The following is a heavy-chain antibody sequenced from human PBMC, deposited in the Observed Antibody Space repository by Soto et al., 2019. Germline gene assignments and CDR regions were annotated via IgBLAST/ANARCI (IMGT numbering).Heavy chain of an antibody. CDR1: GVTFSSYA. CDR2: ISGGGDKT. V-gene: IGHV3-23*01. J-gene: IGHJ4*02. D-gene: IGHD1-26*01. CDR3: ARSPSHYNYFDD. Sequence: EVQLLESGGGWVQPGGSLRLSCEASGVTFSSYAMSWVRQGPGKGLEWVSAISGGGDKTFYTNSVKGRITISRDNANNTLELQMNSLIAEDQAVDYSARSPSHYNYFDDWGQGTLITVSS.